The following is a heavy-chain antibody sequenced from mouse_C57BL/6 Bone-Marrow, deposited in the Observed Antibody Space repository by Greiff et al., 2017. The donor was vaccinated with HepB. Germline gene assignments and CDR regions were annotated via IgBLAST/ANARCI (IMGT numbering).Heavy chain of an antibody. CDR1: GYTFTDYN. CDR3: AVLISTVVEPH. CDR2: INPNNGGT. V-gene: IGHV1-18*01. Sequence: EVQLQQSGPELVKPGASVKIPCKASGYTFTDYNMDWVKQSHGKSLEWIGDINPNNGGTFYNQKFKGKATLTVDKSSSTAYMELRSLTSEATAVYYCAVLISTVVEPHWGQGTSVTVSS. D-gene: IGHD1-1*01. J-gene: IGHJ4*01.